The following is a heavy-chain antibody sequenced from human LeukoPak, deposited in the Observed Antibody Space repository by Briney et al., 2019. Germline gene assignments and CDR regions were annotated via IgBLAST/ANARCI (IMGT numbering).Heavy chain of an antibody. CDR1: EFIVSISY. J-gene: IGHJ6*03. V-gene: IGHV3-66*03. CDR2: IYSRGDT. Sequence: GGSLRLSCAASEFIVSISYTTWVRQAPGKGLEWVSLIYSRGDTKYADSVRGRFTISRDNSKNTLYLQMNSLRAEDTAVYYCAKDQKRGYSYGYLFYYYYMDVWGKGTTVTISS. D-gene: IGHD5-18*01. CDR3: AKDQKRGYSYGYLFYYYYMDV.